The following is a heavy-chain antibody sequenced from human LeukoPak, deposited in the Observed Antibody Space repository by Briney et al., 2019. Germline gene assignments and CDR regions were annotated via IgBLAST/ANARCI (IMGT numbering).Heavy chain of an antibody. V-gene: IGHV4-34*01. CDR1: GGSLSGYS. CDR3: ARLGYHLLYAYYYYYMDV. J-gene: IGHJ6*03. Sequence: SETLSLTCAVYGGSLSGYSWSWVRQPPGKGLEWIGEINHSGSTNYNPSLKSRVTISEDTSKNQFSLKVSSVTAADTAVYYCARLGYHLLYAYYYYYMDVWGEGTTVTVSS. CDR2: INHSGST. D-gene: IGHD2-2*02.